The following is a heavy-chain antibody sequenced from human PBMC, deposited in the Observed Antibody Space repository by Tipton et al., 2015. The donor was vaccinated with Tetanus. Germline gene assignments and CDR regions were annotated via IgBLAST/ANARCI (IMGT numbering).Heavy chain of an antibody. CDR2: ISYSGST. D-gene: IGHD3-10*01. CDR3: ARSAPYRFGSESLSPWFDP. J-gene: IGHJ5*02. V-gene: IGHV4-61*01. CDR1: GGSVRSGSYY. Sequence: TLSLTCTVSGGSVRSGSYYWNWIRQPPGKGLEWIGYISYSGSTNSNYSLKSRITISQDTSKNQFSLKLRSAAAADTAIYFCARSAPYRFGSESLSPWFDPWGQGMLVTVSS.